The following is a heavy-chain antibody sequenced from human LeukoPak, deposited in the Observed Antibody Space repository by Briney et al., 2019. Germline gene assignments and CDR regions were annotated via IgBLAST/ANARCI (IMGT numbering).Heavy chain of an antibody. CDR1: GFTFSSYE. Sequence: GGSLRLSCAASGFTFSSYEMNWVRQAPGKGLEWVSYISSSGSTIYYADSVKGRFTISRDNAKNSLYLQMNSLRAEDTAVYYCASTGGYGSRTYDYYYFGMDVWGQGTTVTVSS. CDR2: ISSSGSTI. J-gene: IGHJ6*02. D-gene: IGHD3-10*01. CDR3: ASTGGYGSRTYDYYYFGMDV. V-gene: IGHV3-48*03.